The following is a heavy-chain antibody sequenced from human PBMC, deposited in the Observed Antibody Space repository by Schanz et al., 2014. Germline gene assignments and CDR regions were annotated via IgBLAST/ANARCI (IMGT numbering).Heavy chain of an antibody. CDR2: ITAYNGDT. J-gene: IGHJ4*02. V-gene: IGHV1-18*01. Sequence: QVQLVQSGAEMKKPGASVKVSCKASGYTFTSHGISWVRQAPGQGLEWMGWITAYNGDTNYAQKLQDRVTMTTDTSTTTAYMELRSLRSDDTAVYFCARGRHDYGDPQTFDYWGQGTLVTVSS. D-gene: IGHD4-17*01. CDR3: ARGRHDYGDPQTFDY. CDR1: GYTFTSHG.